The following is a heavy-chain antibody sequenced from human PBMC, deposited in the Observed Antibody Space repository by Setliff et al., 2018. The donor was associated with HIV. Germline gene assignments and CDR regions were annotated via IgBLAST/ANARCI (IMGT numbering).Heavy chain of an antibody. D-gene: IGHD6-13*01. CDR1: GGTFSSYG. CDR2: IIPMFGTG. V-gene: IGHV1-69*05. CDR3: ARVGHSSSYHYYGMDV. J-gene: IGHJ6*02. Sequence: SVKVSCKTSGGTFSSYGISWVRQAPGQGLEWKGGIIPMFGTGFYAQKSQGRVTITTDESRSTAYMELSSLSSEDTAVFYCARVGHSSSYHYYGMDVWGQGTTVTVSS.